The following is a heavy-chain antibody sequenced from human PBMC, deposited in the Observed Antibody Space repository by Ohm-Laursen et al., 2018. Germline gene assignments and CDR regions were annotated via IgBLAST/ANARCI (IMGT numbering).Heavy chain of an antibody. J-gene: IGHJ6*02. CDR3: ARALWGVYYYDMDV. V-gene: IGHV3-30*03. CDR1: GFTFSSYG. D-gene: IGHD3-16*01. Sequence: SLRLSCAAPGFTFSSYGMHWVRQAPGKGLEWVAVISYDGSNKYYADSVKGRFNISRDNSKNTLYLQMNSLRAEDTAVYYCARALWGVYYYDMDVWGQGATVTVSS. CDR2: ISYDGSNK.